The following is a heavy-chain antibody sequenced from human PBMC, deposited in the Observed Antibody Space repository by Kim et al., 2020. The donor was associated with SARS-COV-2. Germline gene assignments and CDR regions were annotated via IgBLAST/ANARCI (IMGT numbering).Heavy chain of an antibody. V-gene: IGHV1-3*01. J-gene: IGHJ6*02. CDR2: INAGNGNT. CDR3: AAMITTNTMVRGVIITGPYYYGMDV. CDR1: GYTFTSYA. D-gene: IGHD3-10*01. Sequence: ASVKVSCKASGYTFTSYAMHWVRQAPGQRLEWMGWINAGNGNTKYSQKFQGRVTITRDTSASTAYMELSSLRSEDTAVYYCAAMITTNTMVRGVIITGPYYYGMDVWGQGTTVTVSS.